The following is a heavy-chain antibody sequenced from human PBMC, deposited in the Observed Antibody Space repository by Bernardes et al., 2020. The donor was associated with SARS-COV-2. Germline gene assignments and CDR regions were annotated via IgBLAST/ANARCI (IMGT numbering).Heavy chain of an antibody. CDR1: GFTFEDYT. J-gene: IGHJ3*01. D-gene: IGHD3-3*01. CDR3: ATERQSLTVFGVGHDAFDF. Sequence: GGSLRLSFAASGFTFEDYTMHFFRQVPGKCLEWVSLVSWDGSTTNYADSVKVRFIISRDSSRNTVHLQMDSLRKEDTALYYCATERQSLTVFGVGHDAFDFWGQGTMVTVSS. V-gene: IGHV3-43*01. CDR2: VSWDGSTT.